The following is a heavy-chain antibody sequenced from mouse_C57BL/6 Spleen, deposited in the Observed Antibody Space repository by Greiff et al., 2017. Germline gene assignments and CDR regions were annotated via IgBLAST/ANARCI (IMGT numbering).Heavy chain of an antibody. V-gene: IGHV7-3*01. CDR2: IRNKANGYTT. D-gene: IGHD4-1*02. CDR3: ARTTGTWYFDV. Sequence: EVKVEESGGGLVQPGGSLSLSCAASGFTFTDYYMSWVRQPPGKALEWLGFIRNKANGYTTEYSASVKGRFTISRDNSQSILYLQMNALRAEDSATYYCARTTGTWYFDVWGTGTTVTVSS. CDR1: GFTFTDYY. J-gene: IGHJ1*03.